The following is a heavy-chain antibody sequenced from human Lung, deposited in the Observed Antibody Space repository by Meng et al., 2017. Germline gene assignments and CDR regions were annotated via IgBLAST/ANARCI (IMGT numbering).Heavy chain of an antibody. V-gene: IGHV4-34*01. CDR2: INHSGST. CDR3: ARGPTTMAHDFDY. Sequence: QLQWRRGVAVLLKPSETLSLPCVVSVGSCSDYSWSWIRQPPGKGLEWIGEINHSGSTNYNPSLESRATISVDTSQNNLSLKLSSVTAADSAVYYCARGPTTMAHDFDYWGQGTLVTVS. CDR1: VGSCSDYS. J-gene: IGHJ4*02. D-gene: IGHD4-11*01.